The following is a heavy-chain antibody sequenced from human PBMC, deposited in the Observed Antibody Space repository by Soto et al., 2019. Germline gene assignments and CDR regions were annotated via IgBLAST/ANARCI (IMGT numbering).Heavy chain of an antibody. CDR3: AKGGAIVAAGTRVYLYNAMDV. CDR2: INPNSGDT. J-gene: IGHJ6*02. D-gene: IGHD1-26*01. Sequence: GASVKVSCKASGYTFTGYYVHWVRQAPGQGLERMGWINPNSGDTYLAQRFQGRVTMNRDTSIGTAYMELRGLTSDDTAEYYCAKGGAIVAAGTRVYLYNAMDVWGQGTTVTAP. V-gene: IGHV1-2*02. CDR1: GYTFTGYY.